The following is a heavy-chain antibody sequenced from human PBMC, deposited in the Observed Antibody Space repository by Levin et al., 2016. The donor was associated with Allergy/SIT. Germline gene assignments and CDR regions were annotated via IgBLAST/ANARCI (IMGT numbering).Heavy chain of an antibody. D-gene: IGHD6-13*01. CDR2: INWNGGRT. CDR3: ARNQGSHYYYYGLDV. V-gene: IGHV3-20*01. Sequence: GESLKISCAASGFTFDDYGINWVRQAPGKGLEWVSGINWNGGRTHYADSVKGRFTISRDNAKNSVYLQMNSLRAEDTALYHCARNQGSHYYYYGLDVWGQGTTVTVSS. CDR1: GFTFDDYG. J-gene: IGHJ6*02.